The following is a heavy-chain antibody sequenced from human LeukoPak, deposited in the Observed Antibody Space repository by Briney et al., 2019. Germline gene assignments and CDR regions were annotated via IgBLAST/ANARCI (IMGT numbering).Heavy chain of an antibody. D-gene: IGHD7-27*01. CDR3: AKVGRLTDFDY. V-gene: IGHV3-23*01. Sequence: GGSLRLSCVVSGFTFNKCWMNWVRQAPGKGLEWVAAISGVDGSTYYADSVKGRFTISRDISKNTLYLQMYSLRAEDTAVYYCAKVGRLTDFDYWGQGTLVTVSS. CDR1: GFTFNKCW. CDR2: ISGVDGST. J-gene: IGHJ4*02.